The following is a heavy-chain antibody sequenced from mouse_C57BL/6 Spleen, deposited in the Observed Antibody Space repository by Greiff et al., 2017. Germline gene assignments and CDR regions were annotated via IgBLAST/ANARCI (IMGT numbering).Heavy chain of an antibody. V-gene: IGHV1-26*01. Sequence: VQLQQSGPELVKPGASVKISCKASGYTFTDYYMNWVKQSHGKSLEWIGDINPNNGGTSYNQKFKGKATLTVDKSSSTAYMELRSLTSEDSAVYYCARGSYQYYFDYWGQGTTLTVSS. CDR3: ARGSYQYYFDY. CDR1: GYTFTDYY. D-gene: IGHD2-12*01. J-gene: IGHJ2*01. CDR2: INPNNGGT.